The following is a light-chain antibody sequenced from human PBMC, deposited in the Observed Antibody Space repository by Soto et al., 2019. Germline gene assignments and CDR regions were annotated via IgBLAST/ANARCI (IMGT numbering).Light chain of an antibody. CDR3: HHSHSTPPIP. Sequence: DIQMTQSPSSLSASVGDRVTITCRASQSISSYLNWYQQKPGKAPKLLIYAASSLQSGVPSRFSGSGSGTDFTLTISSLQPEEGATDYCHHSHSTPPIPSGQGTRLEIK. V-gene: IGKV1-39*01. CDR1: QSISSY. J-gene: IGKJ5*01. CDR2: AAS.